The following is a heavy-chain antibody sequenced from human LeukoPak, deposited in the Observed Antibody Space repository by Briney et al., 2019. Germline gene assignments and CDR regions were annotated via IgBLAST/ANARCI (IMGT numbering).Heavy chain of an antibody. D-gene: IGHD3-22*01. CDR2: IEWDDDK. CDR3: ARIAYDSSGPGGGHFDY. J-gene: IGHJ4*02. CDR1: GFSLSTSGMC. Sequence: SGPTLVNPTQTLTLTCTFSGFSLSTSGMCMSWIRQPPGKALEWLARIEWDDDKYYSTSLKTRLTISKDTSKNQVVLTMTNMDPVDTATYYCARIAYDSSGPGGGHFDYWGQGTLVTVSS. V-gene: IGHV2-70*11.